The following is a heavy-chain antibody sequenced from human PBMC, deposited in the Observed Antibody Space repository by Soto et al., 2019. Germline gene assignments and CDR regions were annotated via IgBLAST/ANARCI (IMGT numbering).Heavy chain of an antibody. J-gene: IGHJ6*02. V-gene: IGHV4-4*02. CDR2: IYHSGST. Sequence: PSEALSLTCAVSGGSIRSSNWWSWVRQPPGKGLEWIGEIYHSGSTNYNPSLKSRVTISVDKSKNQFSLKLSSVTAADTAVYYCASTRRDGYNNYYYYGMDVWGQGTTVT. CDR3: ASTRRDGYNNYYYYGMDV. D-gene: IGHD5-12*01. CDR1: GGSIRSSNW.